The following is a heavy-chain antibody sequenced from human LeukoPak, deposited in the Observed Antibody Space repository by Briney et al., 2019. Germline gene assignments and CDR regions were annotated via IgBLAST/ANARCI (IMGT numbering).Heavy chain of an antibody. V-gene: IGHV4-61*02. J-gene: IGHJ4*02. CDR1: GGSISSGSYY. CDR3: ARLLRSGDPTYYFDY. CDR2: IYTSGST. Sequence: SETLSLTCTVSGGSISSGSYYWSWLRQPAGKGLEWIGRIYTSGSTNYNPSLKSRVTISVDTAKNQFSLKLSSVTAADTAVYYCARLLRSGDPTYYFDYWGQGTLVTVSS. D-gene: IGHD4-17*01.